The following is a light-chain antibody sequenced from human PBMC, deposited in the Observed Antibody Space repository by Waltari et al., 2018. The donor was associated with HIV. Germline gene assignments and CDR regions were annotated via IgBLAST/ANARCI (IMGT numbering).Light chain of an antibody. V-gene: IGLV1-40*01. Sequence: QSVLTQPPSVSGAPGQRVTISCTGCSPKIGAGYEVAWYQQLPGTAPKLLMYDNSNRPSGVPVRFSGSKSGTSASLAITGIQAEDEADYYCQSYDRSLSDVVFGGGTKLTVL. CDR1: SPKIGAGYE. CDR3: QSYDRSLSDVV. J-gene: IGLJ2*01. CDR2: DNS.